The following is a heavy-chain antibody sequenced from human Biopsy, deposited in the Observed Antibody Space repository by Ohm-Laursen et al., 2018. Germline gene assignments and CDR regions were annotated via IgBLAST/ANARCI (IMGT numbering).Heavy chain of an antibody. D-gene: IGHD3-3*01. CDR3: VRASIFGVATSGFYYYGMDV. J-gene: IGHJ6*02. Sequence: SLRLSCAAPGFTVINNDNSWVRQAPGKGLEWASFISSSGVQYHADSVKDRFTISRDNSKNTLYLQMNSLRAEDTAVYYCVRASIFGVATSGFYYYGMDVWGQGTTVTVSS. CDR1: GFTVINND. CDR2: ISSSGVQ. V-gene: IGHV3-66*01.